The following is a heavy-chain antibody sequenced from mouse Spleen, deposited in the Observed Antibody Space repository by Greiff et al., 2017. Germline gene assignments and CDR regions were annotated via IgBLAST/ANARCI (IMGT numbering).Heavy chain of an antibody. D-gene: IGHD2-4*01. CDR1: GYTFTDYY. V-gene: IGHV1-26*01. CDR2: INPNNGGT. CDR3: ARRNYYDYDGFAY. Sequence: VQLQQSGPELVKPGASVKISCKASGYTFTDYYMNWVKQSHGKSLEWIGDINPNNGGTSYNQKFKGKATLTVDKSSSTAYMELRSLTSEDSAVYYCARRNYYDYDGFAYWGQGTLVTVSA. J-gene: IGHJ3*01.